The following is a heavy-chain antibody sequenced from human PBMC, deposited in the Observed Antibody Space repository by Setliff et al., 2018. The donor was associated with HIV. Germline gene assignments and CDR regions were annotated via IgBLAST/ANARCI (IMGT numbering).Heavy chain of an antibody. CDR1: GFDFSDYW. J-gene: IGHJ5*02. CDR3: ARGLERTNALFGVLSIWLDP. D-gene: IGHD2-8*01. V-gene: IGHV3-7*03. Sequence: GESPKISCECSGFDFSDYWMSWVRQAPGKGLEWVATINEDGSKKYYGASVWGRFTVSRDNGKKSLNLQMNSLRAEDTAVYFCARGLERTNALFGVLSIWLDPWGQGTLVTVSS. CDR2: INEDGSKK.